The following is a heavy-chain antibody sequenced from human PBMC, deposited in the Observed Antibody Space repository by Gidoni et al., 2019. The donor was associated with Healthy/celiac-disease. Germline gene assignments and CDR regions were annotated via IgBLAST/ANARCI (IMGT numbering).Heavy chain of an antibody. Sequence: QVQLVESGGGVVQPGRSLRLSCAASRFTFSSYGMHWVRQAPGKGLELMAVISYDGSNKYYADSVKGRFTISRDNSKNTLYLQMNSLRAEDTAVYYCAKDDHSSSSDYWGQGTLVTVSS. CDR1: RFTFSSYG. V-gene: IGHV3-30*18. CDR3: AKDDHSSSSDY. J-gene: IGHJ4*02. CDR2: ISYDGSNK. D-gene: IGHD6-6*01.